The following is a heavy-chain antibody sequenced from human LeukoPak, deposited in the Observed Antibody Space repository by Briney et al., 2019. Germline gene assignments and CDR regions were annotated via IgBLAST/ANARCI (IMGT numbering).Heavy chain of an antibody. CDR2: IYYSGST. CDR1: GGSISSHY. CDR3: ARSYSSSWNYPTYYFDY. Sequence: PSETLSLTCTVSGGSISSHYWSWIRQPPGKGLEWIGYIYYSGSTNYNPSLKSRVTISVDTSKNQFSLKLSSVTAADTAVYYCARSYSSSWNYPTYYFDYWGQGTLVTVSS. J-gene: IGHJ4*02. D-gene: IGHD6-13*01. V-gene: IGHV4-59*11.